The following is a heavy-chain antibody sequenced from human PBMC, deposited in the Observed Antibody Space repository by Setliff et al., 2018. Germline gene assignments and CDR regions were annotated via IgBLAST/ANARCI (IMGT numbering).Heavy chain of an antibody. Sequence: SETLSLTCAVSGVSVNSLTWWSWVRQTPGKGLEWIGFTYHDGNPKFNPSVNYNPSLKSRITMSIDKSKNQFSLNLRSVTAADTAVYYCTRGGERYHTANWGQGALVTVSS. CDR3: TRGGERYHTAN. CDR2: TYHDGNP. D-gene: IGHD2-2*01. CDR1: GVSVNSLTW. V-gene: IGHV4-28*03. J-gene: IGHJ4*02.